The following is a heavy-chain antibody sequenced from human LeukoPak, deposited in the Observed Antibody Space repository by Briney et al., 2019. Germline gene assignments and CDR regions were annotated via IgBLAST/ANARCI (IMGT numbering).Heavy chain of an antibody. Sequence: PSETLSLTCTVSGGSISSSSYYWGWIRQPPGKGLEWIGSIYYSGSTYYNPSLKSRVTISVDTSKNQFSLKLSSVTAADTAVYYCARLSSGNEYYFDYWGQGTLVTVSS. J-gene: IGHJ4*02. V-gene: IGHV4-39*01. CDR2: IYYSGST. CDR3: ARLSSGNEYYFDY. CDR1: GGSISSSSYY. D-gene: IGHD3-10*01.